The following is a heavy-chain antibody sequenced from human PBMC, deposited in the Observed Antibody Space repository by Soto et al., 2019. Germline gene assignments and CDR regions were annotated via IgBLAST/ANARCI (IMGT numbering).Heavy chain of an antibody. CDR3: AREDDGGDRDYYGLDV. CDR2: VFHSGSV. J-gene: IGHJ6*02. CDR1: GGSISGDYYH. Sequence: QVQLQQSGPGLVKPSQTLSLTCTVSGGSISGDYYHWTWIRQSPGKGLEWIGYVFHSGSVLYNPSLKGRLNISVDTSKNQCSLRLSSVTAADTAVYFCAREDDGGDRDYYGLDVWGQGTTVTVSS. V-gene: IGHV4-30-4*08. D-gene: IGHD2-21*02.